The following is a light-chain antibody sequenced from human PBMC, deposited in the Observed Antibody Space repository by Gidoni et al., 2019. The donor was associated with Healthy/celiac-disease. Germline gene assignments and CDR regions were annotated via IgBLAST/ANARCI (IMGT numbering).Light chain of an antibody. J-gene: IGLJ1*01. CDR2: GKN. V-gene: IGLV3-19*01. Sequence: SSELTQDPAVSVALGQTVRITCQGDSLRSYYASWYQQKPGQAPVLVIYGKNNRPSGIPDRFSGSNSGNTASLTITGAQAEDEADYYCNSRDSSGNPFYVFGTGTKVTVL. CDR3: NSRDSSGNPFYV. CDR1: SLRSYY.